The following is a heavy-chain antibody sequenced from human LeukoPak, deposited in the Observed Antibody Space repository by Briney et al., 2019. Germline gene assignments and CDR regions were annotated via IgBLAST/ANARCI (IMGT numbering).Heavy chain of an antibody. V-gene: IGHV4-4*02. CDR3: ARATGEVPVRGWAFDI. Sequence: SGTLSLTCGVSGGAISNTNWWNWVRRPPGKGLEWIGEIHYSGSTHYDPSLKSRVIISLDKSNNHFSLKLSSVTAADTAMYYCARATGEVPVRGWAFDIWGQGTMVTVSS. D-gene: IGHD2-15*01. CDR2: IHYSGST. CDR1: GGAISNTNW. J-gene: IGHJ3*02.